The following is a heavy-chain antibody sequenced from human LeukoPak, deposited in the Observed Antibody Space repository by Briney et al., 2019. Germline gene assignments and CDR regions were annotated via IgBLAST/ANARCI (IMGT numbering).Heavy chain of an antibody. CDR3: ARVRVGYSFDY. J-gene: IGHJ4*02. D-gene: IGHD3-10*01. CDR1: GFTFSSFS. V-gene: IGHV3-48*02. CDR2: ITTTSTTI. Sequence: PGGSLTLSCAASGFTFSSFSMSWVRQGPGQGLEWVSFITTTSTTIYYADSVKGRFTISRDNAKNSLYLQMNSLRDEDTAVYYCARVRVGYSFDYWGQGILVTVSS.